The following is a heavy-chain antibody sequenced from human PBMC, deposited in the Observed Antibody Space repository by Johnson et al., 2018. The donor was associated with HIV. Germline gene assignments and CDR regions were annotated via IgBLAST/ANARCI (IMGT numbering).Heavy chain of an antibody. Sequence: VQLVESGGGLVQPGRSLRLSCAASGFTFDDYGMHWVRQAPGKGLEWVSGIDWNSGSIGYADSVKGRFTISRDNSKNTIYLQMNSLRVEDTAVYYCAKPYYDFWSGYYEYNAFDIWGQGTLVTVSS. D-gene: IGHD3-3*01. CDR2: IDWNSGSI. J-gene: IGHJ3*02. V-gene: IGHV3-9*01. CDR1: GFTFDDYG. CDR3: AKPYYDFWSGYYEYNAFDI.